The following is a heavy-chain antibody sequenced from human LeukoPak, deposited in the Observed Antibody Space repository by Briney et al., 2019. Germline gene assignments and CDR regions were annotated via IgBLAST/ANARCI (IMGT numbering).Heavy chain of an antibody. V-gene: IGHV1-2*02. CDR3: AREEVIAAAGPSLHY. Sequence: ASVKVSCKASGYTFTAYYMHWVRQAPGQGLEWMGWINPNSGGTNYAQKFQGRVTMTRDTSISTAYMELSRLRSDDTAVFYCAREEVIAAAGPSLHYWGQGALVTVSS. CDR2: INPNSGGT. D-gene: IGHD6-13*01. J-gene: IGHJ4*02. CDR1: GYTFTAYY.